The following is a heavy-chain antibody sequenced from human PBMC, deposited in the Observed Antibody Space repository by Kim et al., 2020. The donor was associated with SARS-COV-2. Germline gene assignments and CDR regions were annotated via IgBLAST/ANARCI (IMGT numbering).Heavy chain of an antibody. Sequence: GGSLRLSCAASGFTFSSYLMSWVRQAPGKGLEWVANIKQDGSEKYYVDSVKGRFTISRDNAKNSLYLQMNSLRAEDTAVYYCASGGEGAATRYGDPPDYWGQGTLVTVSS. D-gene: IGHD2-15*01. J-gene: IGHJ4*02. CDR2: IKQDGSEK. CDR3: ASGGEGAATRYGDPPDY. CDR1: GFTFSSYL. V-gene: IGHV3-7*01.